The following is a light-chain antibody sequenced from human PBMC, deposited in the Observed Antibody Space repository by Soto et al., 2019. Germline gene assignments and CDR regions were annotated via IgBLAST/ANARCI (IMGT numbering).Light chain of an antibody. CDR1: QSVNSNY. Sequence: EIVLTQSPGTLSLSPGEGATLSCRASQSVNSNYLAWYQHNPGQAPRLLIYTASHRPTGIPARFSGSGSGTDFTLGISRLEPEDFAVYYCQQYGSSPQLTFGGGTRVEMK. CDR2: TAS. J-gene: IGKJ4*01. V-gene: IGKV3-20*01. CDR3: QQYGSSPQLT.